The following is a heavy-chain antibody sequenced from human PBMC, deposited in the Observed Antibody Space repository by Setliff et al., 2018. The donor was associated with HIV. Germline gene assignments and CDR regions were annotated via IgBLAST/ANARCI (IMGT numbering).Heavy chain of an antibody. Sequence: PSETLSLTCAVYGGSFSGYYWSWIRQPPGKGLEWIGEINHSGSTNYNPSLKSRVTISVDTSKNQFSLKLSSVTAADTAVYYCASRPWGAAAGSRYGMDVWGLGTTVTVSS. CDR1: GGSFSGYY. D-gene: IGHD6-13*01. CDR3: ASRPWGAAAGSRYGMDV. J-gene: IGHJ6*02. V-gene: IGHV4-34*01. CDR2: INHSGST.